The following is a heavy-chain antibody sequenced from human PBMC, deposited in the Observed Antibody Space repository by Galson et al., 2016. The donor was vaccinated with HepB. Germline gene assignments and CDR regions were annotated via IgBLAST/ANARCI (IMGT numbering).Heavy chain of an antibody. CDR3: ARAIATSY. Sequence: SLRLSCAASGFTFSNYGMSWVRQAPGKGLEWVSHISSDGTSTQYADSVKGRFTISRDNAKNSLYLQMTSLRVDDTAVYYCARAIATSYWGQGTTVTVSS. CDR1: GFTFSNYG. J-gene: IGHJ6*02. CDR2: ISSDGTST. D-gene: IGHD5-24*01. V-gene: IGHV3-48*01.